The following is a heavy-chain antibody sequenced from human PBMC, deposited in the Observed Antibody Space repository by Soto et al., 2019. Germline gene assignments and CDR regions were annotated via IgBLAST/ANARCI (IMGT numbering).Heavy chain of an antibody. J-gene: IGHJ4*02. V-gene: IGHV4-39*01. CDR3: ARQRTTVVTQAYFDH. CDR1: GESISSSSYY. Sequence: SETLSLTSIVSGESISSSSYYWGWIRQPPGNGLEWIGSIYYSGRTYYNPSFKSRVTISIDTSKNQFSLKLSSVTATDTAVYYCARQRTTVVTQAYFDHWGQGALVTVSS. CDR2: IYYSGRT. D-gene: IGHD2-21*02.